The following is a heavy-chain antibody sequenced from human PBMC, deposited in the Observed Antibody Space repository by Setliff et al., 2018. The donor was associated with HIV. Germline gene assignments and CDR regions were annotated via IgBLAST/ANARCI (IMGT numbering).Heavy chain of an antibody. CDR2: VDPEDGET. D-gene: IGHD3-10*01. CDR3: ATASNYYGSGSHGQAFDI. CDR1: GYTFTDYY. J-gene: IGHJ3*02. V-gene: IGHV1-69-2*01. Sequence: ASVKVSCKASGYTFTDYYMHWVQQAPGKGLEWMGRVDPEDGETIYAEKFQGRVTITADTSTDTAYMELSSLRSEDTAVYYCATASNYYGSGSHGQAFDIWGQGTMVPSPQ.